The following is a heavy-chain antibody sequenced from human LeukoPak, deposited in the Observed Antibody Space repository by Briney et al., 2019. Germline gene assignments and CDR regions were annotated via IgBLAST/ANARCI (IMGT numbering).Heavy chain of an antibody. J-gene: IGHJ3*02. Sequence: GASVKVSCKASGGTFSSYAISWVRQAPGQGLEWMGGIIPIFGTANYAQKFQGRVTITTDESTSTAYMELSSLRSEDTAVYYCARPSIAARRRAFDIWGQGTMVTVSS. D-gene: IGHD6-6*01. CDR3: ARPSIAARRRAFDI. V-gene: IGHV1-69*05. CDR1: GGTFSSYA. CDR2: IIPIFGTA.